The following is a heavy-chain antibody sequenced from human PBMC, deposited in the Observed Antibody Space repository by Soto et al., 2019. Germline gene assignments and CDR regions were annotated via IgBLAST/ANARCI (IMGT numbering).Heavy chain of an antibody. Sequence: QVQLQESGPGLVKPSETLSLTCTVSGVSISIYYWSWIRQPPGKGLEWLGYIYSSGSANYNPSLKSRITMSVDTSNNQFSLNLNSVTAADTAVYYCARVLSGFKDHHFDYWGQGILVTVSS. CDR3: ARVLSGFKDHHFDY. CDR2: IYSSGSA. CDR1: GVSISIYY. V-gene: IGHV4-59*01. D-gene: IGHD3-3*01. J-gene: IGHJ4*02.